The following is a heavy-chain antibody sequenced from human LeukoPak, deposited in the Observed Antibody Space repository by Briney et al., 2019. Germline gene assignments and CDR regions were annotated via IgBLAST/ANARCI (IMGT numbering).Heavy chain of an antibody. D-gene: IGHD5/OR15-5a*01. Sequence: GGPLRLSCVASGFTFSSYWMSWVRQAPGKGLEWVANIKQDGSEKYYVDSVKGRFTISRDNAKNSLYLQMNSLRAEDTAVYYCARVYDYWFDPWGQGTLVTVSS. J-gene: IGHJ5*02. CDR1: GFTFSSYW. CDR3: ARVYDYWFDP. V-gene: IGHV3-7*01. CDR2: IKQDGSEK.